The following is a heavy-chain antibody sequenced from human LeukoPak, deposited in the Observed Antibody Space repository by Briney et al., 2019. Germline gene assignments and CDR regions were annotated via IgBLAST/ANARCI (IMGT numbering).Heavy chain of an antibody. D-gene: IGHD3-22*01. CDR3: ARDPGGHYYDSSGLSDAFDI. CDR1: GFTFSSYS. CDR2: ISSSSSTI. V-gene: IGHV3-48*04. Sequence: GGSLRLSCAASGFTFSSYSMNWVRQAPGKGLEWVSYISSSSSTIYYADSVKGRFTISRDNAKNSLYLQMNSLRAEDTAVYYCARDPGGHYYDSSGLSDAFDIWGQGTMVTVSS. J-gene: IGHJ3*02.